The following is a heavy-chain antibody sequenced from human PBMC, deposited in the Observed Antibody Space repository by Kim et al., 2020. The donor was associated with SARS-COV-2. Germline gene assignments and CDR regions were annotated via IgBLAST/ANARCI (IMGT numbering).Heavy chain of an antibody. CDR1: GFTFSSYA. V-gene: IGHV3-23*01. CDR2: INGQGGQT. J-gene: IGHJ2*01. Sequence: GGSLRLSCAASGFTFSSYAMNWVRQAPGKGLEWVSVINGQGGQTYYTDSVKGRFSISRDNSKNVLFLQMNSLTVEDTAVYYCARGNMEYLNVYFDLWGRGTRVAVSS. CDR3: ARGNMEYLNVYFDL. D-gene: IGHD1-1*01.